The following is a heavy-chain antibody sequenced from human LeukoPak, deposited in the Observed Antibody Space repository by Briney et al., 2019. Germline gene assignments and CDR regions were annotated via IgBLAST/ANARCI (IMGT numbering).Heavy chain of an antibody. CDR1: GGTFSSYA. J-gene: IGHJ4*02. CDR3: ARVGTEVDYFDY. D-gene: IGHD1-1*01. CDR2: IIPIFGTA. Sequence: VASVKVSCKASGGTFSSYAISWVRQAPGQGLEWMGGIIPIFGTANYAQKFQGRVTITADKSTSTAYMELSSLRPEDTAVYYCARVGTEVDYFDYWGQGTLVTVSS. V-gene: IGHV1-69*06.